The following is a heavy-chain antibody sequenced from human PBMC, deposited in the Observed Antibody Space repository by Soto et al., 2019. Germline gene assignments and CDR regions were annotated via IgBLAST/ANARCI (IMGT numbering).Heavy chain of an antibody. CDR1: GYGFTTYG. V-gene: IGHV1-18*01. D-gene: IGHD1-1*01. CDR2: ISAHNGNT. Sequence: QVHLVQSGAEVKKPGASVKVSCKGSGYGFTTYGITWVRQAPGQGLEWMAWISAHNGNTNYAQKVQGRVTVTRDTSTSPAYMELRSRRSDDTAVYYCARGRYGDYWGQGALVTVSS. J-gene: IGHJ4*02. CDR3: ARGRYGDY.